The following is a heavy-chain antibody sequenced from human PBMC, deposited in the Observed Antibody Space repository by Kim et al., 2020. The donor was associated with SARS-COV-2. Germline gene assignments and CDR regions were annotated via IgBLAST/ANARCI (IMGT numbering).Heavy chain of an antibody. V-gene: IGHV3-64D*09. J-gene: IGHJ4*02. Sequence: GGSLRLSCSASGFTFSSYAMHWVRQAPGKGLEYVSAISSNGGSTYYADSVKGRFTISRDNSKNTLYLQMSSLRAEDTAVYYCVKIAVAGTLFVWGQGTLVTVSS. D-gene: IGHD6-19*01. CDR2: ISSNGGST. CDR3: VKIAVAGTLFV. CDR1: GFTFSSYA.